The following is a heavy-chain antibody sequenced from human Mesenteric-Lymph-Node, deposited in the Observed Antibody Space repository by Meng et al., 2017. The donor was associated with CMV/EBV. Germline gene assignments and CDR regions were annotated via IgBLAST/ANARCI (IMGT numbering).Heavy chain of an antibody. J-gene: IGHJ4*02. Sequence: TVSGGSVSSGSYYWSWIRQPPGKGLEWIGYIYYSGSTNYNPSLKSRVTISVDTSKNQFSLKLSSVTAADTAVYYCARRGYARPFDYWGQGTLVTVSS. CDR2: IYYSGST. D-gene: IGHD5-18*01. CDR1: GGSVSSGSYY. CDR3: ARRGYARPFDY. V-gene: IGHV4-61*01.